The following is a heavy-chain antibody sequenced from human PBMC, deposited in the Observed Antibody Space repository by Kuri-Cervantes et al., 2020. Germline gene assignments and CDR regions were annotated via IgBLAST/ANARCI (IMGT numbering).Heavy chain of an antibody. Sequence: ASVKVSCKASGYTFTSYYMHWVRQAPGQGLEWMGIINPSGGSTSYAQKFQGRVTMTRDTSTSTVYMELRSLRSDDTAVYYCARDPYSSGWSPGAFDIWGQGTMVTVSS. D-gene: IGHD6-19*01. J-gene: IGHJ3*02. V-gene: IGHV1-46*01. CDR1: GYTFTSYY. CDR2: INPSGGST. CDR3: ARDPYSSGWSPGAFDI.